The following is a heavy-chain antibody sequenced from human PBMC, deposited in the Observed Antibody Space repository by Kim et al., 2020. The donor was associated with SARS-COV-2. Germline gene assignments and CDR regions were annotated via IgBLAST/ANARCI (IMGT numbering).Heavy chain of an antibody. V-gene: IGHV3-74*01. CDR1: GFTFSSYW. Sequence: GGSLRLSCAASGFTFSSYWMHWVRQAPGKGLVWVSRINSDGSSTSYADSVKGRFTISRDNAKNTLYLQMNSLRAEDTAVYYCARVYGRSLEDYWGQGTLVTVSS. CDR2: INSDGSST. CDR3: ARVYGRSLEDY. J-gene: IGHJ4*02. D-gene: IGHD1-26*01.